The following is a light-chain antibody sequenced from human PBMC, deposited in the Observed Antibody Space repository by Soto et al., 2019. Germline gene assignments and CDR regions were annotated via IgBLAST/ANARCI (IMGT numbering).Light chain of an antibody. V-gene: IGLV2-14*01. J-gene: IGLJ1*01. Sequence: QSVLTQPASVSGSPGQSIAISCTGTSSDVSGYNYVSWYQQHPGKAPKLMVYDVNDRPSGVSDRFSRSKSGNTASLTISGLQAEEEADYYCSSYSSSSTYVFGTGTKVTVL. CDR3: SSYSSSSTYV. CDR2: DVN. CDR1: SSDVSGYNY.